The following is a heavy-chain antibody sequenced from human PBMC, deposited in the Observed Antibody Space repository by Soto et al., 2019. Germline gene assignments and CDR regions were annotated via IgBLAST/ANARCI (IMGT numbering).Heavy chain of an antibody. D-gene: IGHD2-2*01. CDR3: AREKRYCSSTSCPGGRVFDP. CDR2: IYHSGST. V-gene: IGHV4-4*02. J-gene: IGHJ5*02. CDR1: GGSISSSNW. Sequence: SETLSLTCAVSGGSISSSNWWSWVRQPPGKGLEWIGEIYHSGSTNYNPSLKSRVTISVDKSKNQFPLKLSSVTAADTAVYYCAREKRYCSSTSCPGGRVFDPWGQGTLVTVSS.